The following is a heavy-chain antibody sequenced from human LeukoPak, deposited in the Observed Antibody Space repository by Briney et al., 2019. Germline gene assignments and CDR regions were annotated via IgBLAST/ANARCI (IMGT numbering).Heavy chain of an antibody. CDR2: IYYSGST. D-gene: IGHD1-14*01. V-gene: IGHV4-59*01. Sequence: SETLSLTCTVSGGSISSYYWSWIRQPPGKGLEWIGYIYYSGSTNYNPSLKSRVTILVDTSKNQFSLKLSSVTAADTAVYYCAREEAGQFDIWGQGTMVTVSS. CDR3: AREEAGQFDI. CDR1: GGSISSYY. J-gene: IGHJ3*02.